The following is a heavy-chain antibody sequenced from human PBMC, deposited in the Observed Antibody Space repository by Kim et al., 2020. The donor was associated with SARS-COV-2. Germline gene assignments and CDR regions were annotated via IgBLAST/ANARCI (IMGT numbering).Heavy chain of an antibody. CDR3: AKDPRIHAIRWVRDV. D-gene: IGHD2-21*01. CDR2: ISCDSKNK. J-gene: IGHJ6*01. Sequence: GGSMRLSCAASGVSFRDYGTHWVRQAPGKGLEWLAVISCDSKNKYYGDSAKGRFTISRDNSSNTLYLQMSSLRAEDTAAYYCAKDPRIHAIRWVRDV. V-gene: IGHV3-30*18. CDR1: GVSFRDYG.